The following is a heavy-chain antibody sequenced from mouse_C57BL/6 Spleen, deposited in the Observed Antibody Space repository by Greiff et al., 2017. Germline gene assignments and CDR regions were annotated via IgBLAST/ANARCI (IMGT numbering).Heavy chain of an antibody. CDR2: INPNNGGT. CDR1: GYTFTDYY. D-gene: IGHD4-1*01. CDR3: ARERATRGTDWDGYYFDY. V-gene: IGHV1-26*01. Sequence: EVQLQQSGPELVKPGASVKISCKASGYTFTDYYMNWVKQSHGKSLEWIGDINPNNGGTSYNQKFKGKATLTVYKSSSTAYMELRSLTSDDSAVYYCARERATRGTDWDGYYFDYWGQGTTLTVSS. J-gene: IGHJ2*01.